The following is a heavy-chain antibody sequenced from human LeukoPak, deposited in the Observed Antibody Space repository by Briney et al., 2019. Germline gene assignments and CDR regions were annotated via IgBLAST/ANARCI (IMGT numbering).Heavy chain of an antibody. V-gene: IGHV4-30-4*01. Sequence: SETLSLTCTVSGTSISSDTYYWNWVRQTPGRGLEWIGCIYDSGTTYYNPSLESRITMAMDTSKNQFSLKLTSLTAPDTAVYYCAAGAFTRGEHNFWGQGTLVTVFS. CDR3: AAGAFTRGEHNF. D-gene: IGHD1/OR15-1a*01. CDR2: IYDSGTT. J-gene: IGHJ4*02. CDR1: GTSISSDTYY.